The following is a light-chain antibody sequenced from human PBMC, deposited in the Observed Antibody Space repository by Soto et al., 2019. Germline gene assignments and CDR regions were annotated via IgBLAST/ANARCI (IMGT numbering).Light chain of an antibody. Sequence: EIVMTDSPVTLSVSPWEIATLSCRASQSVSSNLAWYQQKPGQAPRLLIYGASTRATGIPARFSGSGSGTEFTLTISSLQSEDFAVYYCQQYKTWITFGQRTRWRL. CDR2: GAS. CDR3: QQYKTWIT. J-gene: IGKJ5*01. CDR1: QSVSSN. V-gene: IGKV3-15*01.